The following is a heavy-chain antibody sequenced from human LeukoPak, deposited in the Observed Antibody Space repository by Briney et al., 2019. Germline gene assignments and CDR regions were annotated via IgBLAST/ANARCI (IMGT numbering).Heavy chain of an antibody. CDR2: ISGSGGST. CDR1: GLTFNNAW. CDR3: AKSSYYYDFWSGYYYYFDY. D-gene: IGHD3-3*01. Sequence: GGSLRLSCAASGLTFNNAWMSWVRQAPGKGLEWVSAISGSGGSTYYADSVKGRFTISRDNSKNTLYLQMNSLRAEDTAVYYCAKSSYYYDFWSGYYYYFDYWGQGTLVTVSS. V-gene: IGHV3-23*01. J-gene: IGHJ4*02.